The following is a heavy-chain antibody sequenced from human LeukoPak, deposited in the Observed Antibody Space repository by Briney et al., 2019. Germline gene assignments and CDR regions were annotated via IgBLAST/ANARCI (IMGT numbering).Heavy chain of an antibody. D-gene: IGHD2-2*01. CDR3: AREGILVPAAMEVGWFDP. V-gene: IGHV1-46*01. J-gene: IGHJ5*02. CDR1: GYTFTSYY. CDR2: INPSGGST. Sequence: ASVKVSCKASGYTFTSYYMHWVRQAPGQGLEWMGIINPSGGSTSYAQKFQGRVTMTRVTSTSTVYMELSSLRSEDTAVYYCAREGILVPAAMEVGWFDPWGQGTLVTVSS.